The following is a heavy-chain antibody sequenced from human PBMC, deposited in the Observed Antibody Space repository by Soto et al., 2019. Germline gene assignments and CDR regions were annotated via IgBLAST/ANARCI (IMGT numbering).Heavy chain of an antibody. CDR1: GFTFSSYG. J-gene: IGHJ6*02. CDR2: IWYDGSNK. V-gene: IGHV3-33*01. D-gene: IGHD6-19*01. Sequence: QVQLVESGGGVVQPGRSLRLSCAASGFTFSSYGMHWVRQAPGKGLEWAAVIWYDGSNKYYADSVKGRFTISRDNSKNTLYLQMNSLRAEDTAVYYCARDRIAVAGIRPNGMDVWGQGTTVTVSS. CDR3: ARDRIAVAGIRPNGMDV.